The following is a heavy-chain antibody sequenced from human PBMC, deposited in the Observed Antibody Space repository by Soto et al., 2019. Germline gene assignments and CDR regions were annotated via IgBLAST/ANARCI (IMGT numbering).Heavy chain of an antibody. V-gene: IGHV3-30*18. J-gene: IGHJ5*02. CDR1: GFTFNRYG. CDR2: ISYDGTNK. CDR3: AKAVDITVRGVPPSDP. D-gene: IGHD3-10*01. Sequence: GGSLRLSCAASGFTFNRYGTHWVRQAPGKGLEWVAVISYDGTNKYYADSVRGRFTISRDNSKSTLFLQMNSLRAEDTALYYCAKAVDITVRGVPPSDPWGQGTLVTVSS.